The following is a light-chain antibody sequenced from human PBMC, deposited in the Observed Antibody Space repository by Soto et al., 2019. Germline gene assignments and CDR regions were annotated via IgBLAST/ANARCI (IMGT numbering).Light chain of an antibody. J-gene: IGLJ1*01. CDR1: TSNIGNNY. Sequence: QSVLTQPPSVSAAPGQKVTISCSGSTSNIGNNYVSWYQHLPGAAPKLLIYDYNRRPSGIPDRFSGSRSGTLATLGITGLQTGDEAHYFCFSFTTSHTHIFGTGTKVTVL. V-gene: IGLV1-51*01. CDR3: FSFTTSHTHI. CDR2: DYN.